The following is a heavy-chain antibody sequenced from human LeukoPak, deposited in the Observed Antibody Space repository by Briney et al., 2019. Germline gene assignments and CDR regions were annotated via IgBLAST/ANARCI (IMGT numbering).Heavy chain of an antibody. CDR3: ARQNTPHGNFDY. D-gene: IGHD1-26*01. CDR1: GFTLSSYA. J-gene: IGHJ4*02. Sequence: GGSLRLSCAASGFTLSSYAMHWVRQPAGRGLEWVSAIGTAGDTFYPGSVKGRFTISRENAKKSLFLQMNSLRAEDTAVYYCARQNTPHGNFDYWGQGTLVTVSS. CDR2: IGTAGDT. V-gene: IGHV3-13*01.